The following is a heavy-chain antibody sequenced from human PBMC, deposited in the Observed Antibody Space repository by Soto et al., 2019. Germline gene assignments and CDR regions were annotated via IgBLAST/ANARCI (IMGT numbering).Heavy chain of an antibody. CDR3: ALTRRITMVRDSRYYYYGMDV. CDR1: GGSISSGCYY. Sequence: SETLSLTCTVSGGSISSGCYYWSWIRQHPEKGLERIGYIYYSGSTYYNPSLKSRVTISVDTSKNQFSLKLSSVTAADTAVYYCALTRRITMVRDSRYYYYGMDVWGQGTTVTVSS. V-gene: IGHV4-31*03. D-gene: IGHD3-10*01. J-gene: IGHJ6*02. CDR2: IYYSGST.